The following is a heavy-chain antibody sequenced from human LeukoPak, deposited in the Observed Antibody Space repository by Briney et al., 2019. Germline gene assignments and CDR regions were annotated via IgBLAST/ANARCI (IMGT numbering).Heavy chain of an antibody. J-gene: IGHJ4*02. V-gene: IGHV1-2*02. CDR3: ARVTVSGSYWLLDY. D-gene: IGHD3-10*01. Sequence: EASVTVSCKASGYTFTGYYMHWVRQAPGQGLEWMGWINPNSGGTNYAQKFQGRVTMTRDTSISTAYMELSRLRSDDTAVYYCARVTVSGSYWLLDYWGQGTLVTVSS. CDR1: GYTFTGYY. CDR2: INPNSGGT.